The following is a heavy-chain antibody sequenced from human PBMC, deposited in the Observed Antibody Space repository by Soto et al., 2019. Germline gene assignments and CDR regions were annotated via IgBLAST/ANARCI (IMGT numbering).Heavy chain of an antibody. Sequence: EMQLLESGGGLVQPGGSLRLSCAASGFTFGNFAMSWVRQAPGKGLEWVSSISSSGGGAFYADSVKGRFTISRDNSKENLALQVSRLEAEETAVYYCVKVLGPLWGKYGLGGRGQGAQVTRSS. CDR2: ISSSGGGA. V-gene: IGHV3-23*01. CDR3: VKVLGPLWGKYGLGG. CDR1: GFTFGNFA. D-gene: IGHD3-3*02. J-gene: IGHJ6*02.